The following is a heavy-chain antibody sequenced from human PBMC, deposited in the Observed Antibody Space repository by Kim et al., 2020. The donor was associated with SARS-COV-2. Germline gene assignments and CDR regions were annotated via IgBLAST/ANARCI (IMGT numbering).Heavy chain of an antibody. J-gene: IGHJ3*02. CDR3: ARHMWFGVTDGFDI. Sequence: YSHSLKGRVTTSVDTSKTQFSLTLRSVTAADTAVYYCARHMWFGVTDGFDIWGQGTMVTVSS. D-gene: IGHD3-16*01. V-gene: IGHV4-59*08.